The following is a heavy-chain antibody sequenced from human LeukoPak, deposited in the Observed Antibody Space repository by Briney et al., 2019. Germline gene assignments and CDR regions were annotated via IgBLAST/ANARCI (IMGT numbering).Heavy chain of an antibody. J-gene: IGHJ3*02. V-gene: IGHV3-30*02. D-gene: IGHD4-17*01. CDR3: ARAEKDYGRDGAFDI. Sequence: PGGSLRLSCAASGFTFSSYGMHWVRQAPGKGLEWVAFIRYDGSNKYYADSVKGRFSVSRDTVSNTLYLEMTSLGVDDTAIYYCARAEKDYGRDGAFDIWGQGTVVTVSS. CDR2: IRYDGSNK. CDR1: GFTFSSYG.